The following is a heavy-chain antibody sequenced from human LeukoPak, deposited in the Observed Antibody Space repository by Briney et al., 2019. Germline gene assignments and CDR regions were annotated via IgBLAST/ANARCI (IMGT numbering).Heavy chain of an antibody. CDR2: IKQDGSEK. J-gene: IGHJ4*02. CDR1: GFTFSSYA. Sequence: PGGSLRLSCAASGFTFSSYAMHWVRQAPGKGLEWVANIKQDGSEKYYVDSVKGRFTISRDNAKNSLYLQMNSLRAEDTAVYYCARGFSYNYGFIGWGQGTLVTVSS. D-gene: IGHD5-18*01. V-gene: IGHV3-7*01. CDR3: ARGFSYNYGFIG.